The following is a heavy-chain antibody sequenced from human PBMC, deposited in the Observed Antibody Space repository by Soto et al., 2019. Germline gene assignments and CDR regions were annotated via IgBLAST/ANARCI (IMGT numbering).Heavy chain of an antibody. CDR2: ISYDGSNK. J-gene: IGHJ4*02. V-gene: IGHV3-30-3*01. D-gene: IGHD6-19*01. Sequence: QVQLVESGGGVVQPGRSLRLSCAASGFTFSSYAMHWVRQASGKGLEWVAVISYDGSNKYYADSVKGRFTISRDNSKNTVYMQMNRLIAEDTAVYYCARDLTVPDSRGWSTQSDTRWGQGTLVTVSS. CDR1: GFTFSSYA. CDR3: ARDLTVPDSRGWSTQSDTR.